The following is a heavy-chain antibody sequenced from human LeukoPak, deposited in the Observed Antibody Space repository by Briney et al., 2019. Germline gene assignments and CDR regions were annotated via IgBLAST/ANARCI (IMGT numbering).Heavy chain of an antibody. D-gene: IGHD3-3*01. CDR2: ISAYNSNT. Sequence: ASVKVSCKASGYTFTSYGISWVRQAPGQGLEWMGWISAYNSNTNYAQKLQGRVTMTTDTSTSTAYMELRSLRSDDTAVYYCAREDWSGYWFDPWGQGTLVTVSS. CDR1: GYTFTSYG. J-gene: IGHJ5*02. V-gene: IGHV1-18*01. CDR3: AREDWSGYWFDP.